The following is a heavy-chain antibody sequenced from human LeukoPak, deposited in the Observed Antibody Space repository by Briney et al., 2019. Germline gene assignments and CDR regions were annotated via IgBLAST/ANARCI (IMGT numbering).Heavy chain of an antibody. CDR1: GYTFTDYY. J-gene: IGHJ4*02. Sequence: ASVKVSCKVSGYTFTDYYMHWVHQAPGKGLEWMGLVDPEDGETIYAEKFQGRVTITADTSTDTAYMELSSLRSEDTAVYYCATSGGYSYGRVDYWGQGTLVTVSS. V-gene: IGHV1-69-2*01. CDR2: VDPEDGET. CDR3: ATSGGYSYGRVDY. D-gene: IGHD5-18*01.